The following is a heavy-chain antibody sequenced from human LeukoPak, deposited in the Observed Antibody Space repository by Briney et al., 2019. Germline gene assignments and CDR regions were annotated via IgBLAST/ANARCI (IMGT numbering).Heavy chain of an antibody. CDR2: INPNSGGT. J-gene: IGHJ6*03. Sequence: ASVKVSCKASGYTFTGYYMHWVRQAPGQGLEWMGWINPNSGGTNYAQKFQGRVTMTRDTSISTAYMELSRLRSDDTAVYYCARDFRVDILTGYSIRLDYYYYMDVWGKGTTVTISS. CDR3: ARDFRVDILTGYSIRLDYYYYMDV. D-gene: IGHD3-9*01. CDR1: GYTFTGYY. V-gene: IGHV1-2*02.